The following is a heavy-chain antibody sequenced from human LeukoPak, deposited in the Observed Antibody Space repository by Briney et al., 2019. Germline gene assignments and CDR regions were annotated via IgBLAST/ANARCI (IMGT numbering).Heavy chain of an antibody. D-gene: IGHD3-22*01. J-gene: IGHJ4*02. CDR3: ARAVTYYSDSSGQRFDY. Sequence: PSETLSLTCLVSGGSIRSSSYYWAWIRQPPGEGLEWIGSIHYGGNTRYNPSLKSRVTISIDTSKNQFSLNVNSLTAADTAVYHCARAVTYYSDSSGQRFDYWGQGTLVTVSS. CDR1: GGSIRSSSYY. CDR2: IHYGGNT. V-gene: IGHV4-39*01.